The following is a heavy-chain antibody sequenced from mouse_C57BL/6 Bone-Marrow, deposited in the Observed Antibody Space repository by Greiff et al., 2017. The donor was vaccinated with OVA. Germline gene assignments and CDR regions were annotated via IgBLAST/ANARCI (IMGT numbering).Heavy chain of an antibody. CDR3: ARSGDYGEGFAY. Sequence: QVHVKQSGPELVKPGASVKISCKASGYTFTDYYINWVKQRPGQGLEWIGWIFPGSGSTYYNEKFKGKATLTVDKSSSTAYMLLSSLTSEDSAVYFCARSGDYGEGFAYWGQGTLVTVSA. CDR2: IFPGSGST. D-gene: IGHD1-1*01. J-gene: IGHJ3*01. V-gene: IGHV1-75*01. CDR1: GYTFTDYY.